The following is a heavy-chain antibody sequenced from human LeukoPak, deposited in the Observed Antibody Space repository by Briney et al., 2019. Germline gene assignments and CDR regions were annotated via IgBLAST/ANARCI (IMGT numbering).Heavy chain of an antibody. Sequence: GVSLRLSCSASGFTFTHYYMSWIRQAPGKGLEWVSYISPSGTVIYYGDSVKGRLTISRDNAKKSLYLQMNSLRAEDTAVYYCARDYNCWGQGTLVTVSS. CDR2: ISPSGTVI. D-gene: IGHD3-10*01. J-gene: IGHJ4*02. CDR1: GFTFTHYY. V-gene: IGHV3-11*01. CDR3: ARDYNC.